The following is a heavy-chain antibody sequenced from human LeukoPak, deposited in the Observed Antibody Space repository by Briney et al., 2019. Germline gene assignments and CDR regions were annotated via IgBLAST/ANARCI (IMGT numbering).Heavy chain of an antibody. D-gene: IGHD6-19*01. CDR2: IYSGGST. Sequence: GGSLRLSCVASGFTFSDHSMMWVRQAPGKGLEWVSVIYSGGSTYYADSVKGRFTISRDNSKNTLYLQMNSLRAEDTAVYYCARDSSGHFDYWGQGTLVTVSS. V-gene: IGHV3-53*01. J-gene: IGHJ4*02. CDR1: GFTFSDHS. CDR3: ARDSSGHFDY.